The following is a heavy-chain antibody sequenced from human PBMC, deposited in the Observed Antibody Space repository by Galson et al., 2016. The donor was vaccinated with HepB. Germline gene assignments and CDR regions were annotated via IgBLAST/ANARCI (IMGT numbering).Heavy chain of an antibody. D-gene: IGHD1-14*01. CDR1: GFTFSNYA. V-gene: IGHV3-23*01. Sequence: SLRLSCAASGFTFSNYAMSWVRQAPGKGLEWIAAISGSSDHTYYADSVKGRFTISRDNFKNTLYLQLSSLRTEDTAVYYCARLTLPGICCYFYYSGQGTLVTVSS. CDR2: ISGSSDHT. J-gene: IGHJ4*02. CDR3: ARLTLPGICCYFYY.